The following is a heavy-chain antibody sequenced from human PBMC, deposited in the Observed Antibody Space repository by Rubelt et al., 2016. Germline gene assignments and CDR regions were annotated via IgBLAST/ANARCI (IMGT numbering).Heavy chain of an antibody. Sequence: QVQLQQWGAGLLKPSETLSLTCAVYGESFGYYYWSWIRQPPGKGLEWIGKINHSGSTNYNPSLKSRVTMSVDTSKNQFSLRLVSVTAADTAVYYCARGGLRVGRAQHFWSQGTLVTVSS. D-gene: IGHD2/OR15-2a*01. V-gene: IGHV4-34*01. CDR2: INHSGST. CDR3: ARGGLRVGRAQHF. J-gene: IGHJ4*02. CDR1: GESFGYYY.